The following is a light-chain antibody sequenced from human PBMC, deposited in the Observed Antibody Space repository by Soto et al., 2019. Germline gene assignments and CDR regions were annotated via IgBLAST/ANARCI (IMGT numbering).Light chain of an antibody. CDR3: QQYENLPIT. CDR1: QDISNL. Sequence: DIQMTQSPSTLSASVGDRVTITCQATQDISNLLNWFQQKPGKAPKLLIYDASNLETGVPSRFSGSGSGTDFTFTISSLRAEDIATYYCQQYENLPITFGQGTRLEIK. CDR2: DAS. J-gene: IGKJ5*01. V-gene: IGKV1-33*01.